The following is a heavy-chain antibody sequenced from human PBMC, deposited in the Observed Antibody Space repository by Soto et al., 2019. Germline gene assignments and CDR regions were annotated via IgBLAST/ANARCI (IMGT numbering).Heavy chain of an antibody. Sequence: PSETLSLTCAVYGGSFSGYYWSWIRQPPGKGLEWIGEINHSGSTNYNPSLKSRVTISVDTSKNQFSLKLSSVTAADTAVYYCASATYYDYAYGMDVWGQGTTVTVSS. V-gene: IGHV4-34*01. D-gene: IGHD3-16*01. CDR2: INHSGST. CDR3: ASATYYDYAYGMDV. J-gene: IGHJ6*02. CDR1: GGSFSGYY.